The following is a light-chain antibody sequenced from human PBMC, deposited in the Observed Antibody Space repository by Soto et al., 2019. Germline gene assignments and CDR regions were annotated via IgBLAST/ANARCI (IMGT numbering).Light chain of an antibody. CDR3: QQRSNWPSIT. CDR1: QGISSW. J-gene: IGKJ5*01. V-gene: IGKV1-12*02. Sequence: DIQMTQSPSTLSASVGDRVTITWRASQGISSWLAWYQQKPGKAPKLLIYAASSLQSGVPSRFSGSGSGTDFTLTISSLQSEDFAVYYCQQRSNWPSITFGQGTRLEIK. CDR2: AAS.